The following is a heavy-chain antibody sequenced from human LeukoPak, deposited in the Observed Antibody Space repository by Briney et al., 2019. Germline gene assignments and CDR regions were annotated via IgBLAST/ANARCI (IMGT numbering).Heavy chain of an antibody. Sequence: PGGSLRLSCAASGFTVSSNYMSWVRQAPGKGLEWVSVIYSGGSTYYADSVKGRFTISRDNSKNTLYLQMNSLGAEDTAVYYCARAYSSGSFYYYYYMDVWGKGTTVTISS. CDR2: IYSGGST. CDR3: ARAYSSGSFYYYYYMDV. CDR1: GFTVSSNY. D-gene: IGHD6-19*01. V-gene: IGHV3-53*01. J-gene: IGHJ6*03.